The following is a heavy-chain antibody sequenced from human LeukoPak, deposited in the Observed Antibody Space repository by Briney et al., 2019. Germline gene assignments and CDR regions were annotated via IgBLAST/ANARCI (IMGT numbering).Heavy chain of an antibody. D-gene: IGHD5-12*01. Sequence: GGSLRLSCAASGFTFSSYAMSWVRQAPGKGLEWVSAISGSGGSTYYADSVKGRFTISRDNSKNTLYLQMNSLRAEDTAVYYCANPDSGYDYNYFAYWGQGTLVTVSS. CDR3: ANPDSGYDYNYFAY. CDR1: GFTFSSYA. CDR2: ISGSGGST. V-gene: IGHV3-23*01. J-gene: IGHJ4*02.